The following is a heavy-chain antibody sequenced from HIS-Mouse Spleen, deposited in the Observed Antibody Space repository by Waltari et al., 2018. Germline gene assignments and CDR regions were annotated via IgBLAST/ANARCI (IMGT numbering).Heavy chain of an antibody. V-gene: IGHV4-39*07. CDR2: IYYSGST. J-gene: IGHJ2*01. CDR1: VGPIRRSSYY. CDR3: AREIPYSSSWYDWYFDL. Sequence: QLQLQESGPGLVKPSETLSLTCTVPVGPIRRSSYYWGWIRQPPGKGLEWIGSIYYSGSTYYNPSLKSRVTISVDTSKNQFSLKLSSVTAADTAVYYCAREIPYSSSWYDWYFDLWGRGTLVTVSS. D-gene: IGHD6-13*01.